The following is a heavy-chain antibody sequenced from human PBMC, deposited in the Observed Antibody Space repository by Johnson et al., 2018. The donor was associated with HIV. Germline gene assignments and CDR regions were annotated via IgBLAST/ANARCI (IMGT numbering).Heavy chain of an antibody. CDR2: IRQEGSEK. Sequence: QVQLVESGGGVVQPGRSLRLPCAASGFTSRRYAMHWVRQPPGKGLEWVASIRQEGSEKYYVDSVKGRFTISRDNSKNTLYLQMNSLRAEDTAVYYCARDSLVGGPPQVDAFDIWGQGTMVTVSS. D-gene: IGHD3-10*01. J-gene: IGHJ3*02. CDR1: GFTSRRYA. CDR3: ARDSLVGGPPQVDAFDI. V-gene: IGHV3-33*01.